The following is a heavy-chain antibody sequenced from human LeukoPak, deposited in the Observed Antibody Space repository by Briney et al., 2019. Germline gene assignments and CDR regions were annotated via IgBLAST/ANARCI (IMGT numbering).Heavy chain of an antibody. CDR2: ISYDGSNK. CDR3: ARDLARGGFDY. CDR1: GFTFSSYA. Sequence: GGSLRLSCAASGFTFSSYAMHWVRQAPGKRLEWVAVISYDGSNKYYADSVKGRFTISRDNSKNTLYLQMNSLRAEDTAVYYCARDLARGGFDYWGQGTLVTVSS. J-gene: IGHJ4*02. V-gene: IGHV3-30*04. D-gene: IGHD2-15*01.